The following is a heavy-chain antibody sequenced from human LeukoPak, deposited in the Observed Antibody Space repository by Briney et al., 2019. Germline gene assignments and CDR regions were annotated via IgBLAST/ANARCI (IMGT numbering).Heavy chain of an antibody. J-gene: IGHJ5*02. CDR2: IKQDGSEK. V-gene: IGHV3-7*03. D-gene: IGHD1-14*01. CDR1: GFTFSSYW. Sequence: GGSLRLSCAASGFTFSSYWMSWVRQAPGKGLEWVANIKQDGSEKYYVDSVKGRFTISRDNSKNTLYLQMNSLRAEDTAVYYCARGPESLGFDPWGQGTLVTVSS. CDR3: ARGPESLGFDP.